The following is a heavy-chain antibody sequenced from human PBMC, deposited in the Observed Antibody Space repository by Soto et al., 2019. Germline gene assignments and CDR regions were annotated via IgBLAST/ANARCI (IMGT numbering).Heavy chain of an antibody. J-gene: IGHJ4*02. CDR1: GGSFSGYY. V-gene: IGHV4-34*01. Sequence: ASETLSLTCAVYGGSFSGYYWSWIRQPPGKGLEWIGEINHSGSTNYNPSLKSRVTISVDTSKNQFYLKLSSVTAADTAVYYCASSGTGTFDYWGQGTLVTVSS. D-gene: IGHD1-7*01. CDR3: ASSGTGTFDY. CDR2: INHSGST.